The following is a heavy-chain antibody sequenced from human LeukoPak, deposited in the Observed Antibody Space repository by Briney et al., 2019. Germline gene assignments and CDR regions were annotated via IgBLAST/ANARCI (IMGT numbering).Heavy chain of an antibody. Sequence: SETLSLTCTVSGGSISSGSYYWSWIRQPAGKGLEWIGRIYTSGSTNYNPSLKGRVTISVDTSKNQFSLKLSSVTAADTAVYYCASSHALLGINAFDIWGQGTMVTVSS. CDR3: ASSHALLGINAFDI. V-gene: IGHV4-61*02. D-gene: IGHD7-27*01. CDR2: IYTSGST. J-gene: IGHJ3*02. CDR1: GGSISSGSYY.